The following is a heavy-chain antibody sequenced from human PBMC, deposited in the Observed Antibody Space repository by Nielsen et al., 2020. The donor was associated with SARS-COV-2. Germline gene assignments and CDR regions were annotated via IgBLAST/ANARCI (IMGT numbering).Heavy chain of an antibody. Sequence: SLKISCAASGFTFDDYAMHWVRQAPGKGLEWVSGISWNSGSIGYADSVKGRFTISRDTAKNSLYLQMNSLRAEDTAMYYCAREEEGIDYWGQGTLVTVSS. CDR2: ISWNSGSI. V-gene: IGHV3-9*01. D-gene: IGHD6-13*01. CDR3: AREEEGIDY. CDR1: GFTFDDYA. J-gene: IGHJ4*02.